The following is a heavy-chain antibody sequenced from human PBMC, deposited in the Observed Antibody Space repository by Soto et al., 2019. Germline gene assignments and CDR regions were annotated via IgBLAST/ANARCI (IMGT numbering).Heavy chain of an antibody. D-gene: IGHD3-16*01. Sequence: ESLAPTCTFSAASFSKYYWTWIRQPPGKGLEWIGYIYFNGNTKYNPSLEGRLTISIDTSKKEFSLKLTSVTAADAAVYYCASVTFGGIVLAHWGQGTLVTVSS. CDR1: AASFSKYY. CDR3: ASVTFGGIVLAH. J-gene: IGHJ4*02. V-gene: IGHV4-59*01. CDR2: IYFNGNT.